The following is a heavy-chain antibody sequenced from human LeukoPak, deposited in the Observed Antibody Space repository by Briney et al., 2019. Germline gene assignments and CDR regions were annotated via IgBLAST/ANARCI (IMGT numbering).Heavy chain of an antibody. J-gene: IGHJ5*02. CDR3: ARGAFGGLLDH. D-gene: IGHD3-16*01. V-gene: IGHV1-2*02. CDR2: NLPDSGGT. CDR1: GYTFTDFY. Sequence: ASVKVSCKTSGYTFTDFYIHWVRQAPGQGLEWMGWNLPDSGGTNVAEQFQGRFTMTRDTSATTAYMELNSLRSDDTAVYYCARGAFGGLLDHWGQGSLVTVSS.